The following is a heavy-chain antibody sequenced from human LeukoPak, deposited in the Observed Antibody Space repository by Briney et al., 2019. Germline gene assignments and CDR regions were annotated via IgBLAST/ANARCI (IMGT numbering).Heavy chain of an antibody. CDR1: GFTFSNYN. CDR3: ARDPIYAPPPLAAFDI. CDR2: ISSSSSYI. J-gene: IGHJ3*02. V-gene: IGHV3-21*01. D-gene: IGHD3-16*01. Sequence: SGGSLRLSCAASGFTFSNYNMNGVRQAPGKGREWVSSISSSSSYIYYADSVKGRFSSSRDNAKKSLYLQMNSLRAEETAVYYRARDPIYAPPPLAAFDIWGQGTLVTVSS.